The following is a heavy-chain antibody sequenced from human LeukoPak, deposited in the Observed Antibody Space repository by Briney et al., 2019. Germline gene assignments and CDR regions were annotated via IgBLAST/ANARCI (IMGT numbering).Heavy chain of an antibody. D-gene: IGHD2-2*01. J-gene: IGHJ6*03. Sequence: ASVKVSCKVSGYTLTELSMHWVRQAPGKGLEWMGGFDPEDGETIYAQEFQGRVTMTEDTSTDTAYMELSSLRSEDTAVYYCAKGYCSSTSCQSRDYYYMDVWGKGTTVTVSS. CDR3: AKGYCSSTSCQSRDYYYMDV. CDR2: FDPEDGET. CDR1: GYTLTELS. V-gene: IGHV1-24*01.